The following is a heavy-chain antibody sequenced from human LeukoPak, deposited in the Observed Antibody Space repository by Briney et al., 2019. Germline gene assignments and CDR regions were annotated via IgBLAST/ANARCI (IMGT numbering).Heavy chain of an antibody. Sequence: GGSLRLSCAASGFTFSGYSMNWVRQAPGKGLEWVSYISSSSSSIYYADSVKGRFTLSRDNAKNSLYLQMNSLRAEDTALYHCARAVRYPNVNRGGMDVWGQGTTVTVSS. CDR2: ISSSSSSI. J-gene: IGHJ6*02. V-gene: IGHV3-48*01. CDR1: GFTFSGYS. CDR3: ARAVRYPNVNRGGMDV. D-gene: IGHD1-26*01.